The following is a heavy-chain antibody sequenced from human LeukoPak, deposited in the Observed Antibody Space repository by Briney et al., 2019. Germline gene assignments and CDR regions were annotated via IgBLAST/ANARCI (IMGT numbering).Heavy chain of an antibody. V-gene: IGHV1-18*04. CDR3: ARACSGGSCYSNYYGMDV. Sequence: ASVKVSCKASGYTFTSYGISWVRQAPGQGLEWRGWISAYNGNTNYAQKLQGRVTMTTDTSTSTAYMELRSLRSDDTAVYYCARACSGGSCYSNYYGMDVWGKGTTVTVSS. J-gene: IGHJ6*04. D-gene: IGHD2-15*01. CDR1: GYTFTSYG. CDR2: ISAYNGNT.